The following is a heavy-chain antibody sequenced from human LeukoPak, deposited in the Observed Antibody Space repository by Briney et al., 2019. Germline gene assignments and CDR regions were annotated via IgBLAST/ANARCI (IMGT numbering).Heavy chain of an antibody. V-gene: IGHV3-66*02. J-gene: IGHJ4*02. D-gene: IGHD5-24*01. CDR2: IGGDGVA. Sequence: GGSLRLSCAASGFTFTNHPMNWVRQAPGKGLEWVSYIGGDGVAFYADSVKGRFTISRDNSKNTLYLQMNSLRAEDTAVYYCARGRDGYNSPFDYWGQGTLVTVSS. CDR3: ARGRDGYNSPFDY. CDR1: GFTFTNHP.